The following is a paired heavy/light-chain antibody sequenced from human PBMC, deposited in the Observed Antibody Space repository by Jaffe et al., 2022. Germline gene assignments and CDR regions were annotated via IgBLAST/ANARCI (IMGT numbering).Light chain of an antibody. CDR3: QQYYTSPPT. J-gene: IGKJ1*01. Sequence: DFVMTQSPDSLAVSLGERATINCKSSQSVLYSSNNKNYLAWYQQKPGQPPKLLIYWASTRESGVPDRFSGSGSGTDFTLTISSLQAEDVAVYYCQQYYTSPPTFGQGTKVEI. CDR2: WAS. CDR1: QSVLYSSNNKNY. V-gene: IGKV4-1*01.
Heavy chain of an antibody. CDR1: GGSISSSSYY. CDR2: IYYGGGT. Sequence: QLQLQESGPGLVKPSETLSLTCTISGGSISSSSYYWGWIRQPPGKGLEYVGSIYYGGGTYYKPSLKSRVTISVDTSKNQFSLKLSSVTAADTAVYYCARVLPAYYFDQWGQGTLVTVSS. V-gene: IGHV4-39*01. J-gene: IGHJ4*02. CDR3: ARVLPAYYFDQ. D-gene: IGHD2-2*01.